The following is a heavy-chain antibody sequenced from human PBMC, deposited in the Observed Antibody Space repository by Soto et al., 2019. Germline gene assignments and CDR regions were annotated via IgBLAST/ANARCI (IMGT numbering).Heavy chain of an antibody. D-gene: IGHD2-21*01. CDR2: INPYSGGA. J-gene: IGHJ4*01. CDR1: GYTFTDYF. CDR3: ARLMHYSHSGGSSLRGFEM. Sequence: ASVKVSCKASGYTFTDYFIHWVRQAPGQGLEWIGWINPYSGGADLSQKFQGRVTMTRDTSISTAYMEVSSLRSDDTAVFYCARLMHYSHSGGSSLRGFEMWGQGTLVTVSS. V-gene: IGHV1-2*02.